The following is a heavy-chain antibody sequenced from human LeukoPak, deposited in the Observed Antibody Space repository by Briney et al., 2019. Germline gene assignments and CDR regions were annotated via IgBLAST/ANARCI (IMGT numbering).Heavy chain of an antibody. D-gene: IGHD6-19*01. Sequence: GGSLRLSCAASGFTFSSYSMNWVRQAPGKGLEWVSSISSSSSYINYADSVKGRFTISRDNSKNTLYLQMNSLTVEDTAVYYCAKSAAVVYGMDVWGQGTTVTVSS. CDR3: AKSAAVVYGMDV. V-gene: IGHV3-21*01. CDR2: ISSSSSYI. CDR1: GFTFSSYS. J-gene: IGHJ6*02.